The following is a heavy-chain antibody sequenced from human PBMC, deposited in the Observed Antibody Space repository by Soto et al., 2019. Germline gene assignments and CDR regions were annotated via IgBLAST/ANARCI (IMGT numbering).Heavy chain of an antibody. CDR1: GGSICSGGYY. J-gene: IGHJ4*02. CDR2: IYYSGST. Sequence: TLSLTCTFSGGSICSGGYYWSWIRQHPGKGLEWIGYIYYSGSTYYNPSLKSRVTISVDTSKNQFSLKLSSVTAADTAVYYCARVSSSSGVYDYWGQGTLVTVSS. CDR3: ARVSSSSGVYDY. D-gene: IGHD6-6*01. V-gene: IGHV4-31*03.